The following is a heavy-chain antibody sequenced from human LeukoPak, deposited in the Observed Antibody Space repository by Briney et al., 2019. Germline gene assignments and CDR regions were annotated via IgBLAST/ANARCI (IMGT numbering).Heavy chain of an antibody. V-gene: IGHV3-53*04. CDR1: GFTFSSYA. Sequence: GGSLRLSCAASGFTFSSYAMNWVRQAPGKGLEWVSAIYADGYTRDAASVKGRFSISRHNSKNTVYLQMDNLRPEDTAVYYCARDRRGEKDFDVWGPGTMVTVSS. J-gene: IGHJ3*01. CDR2: IYADGYT. CDR3: ARDRRGEKDFDV.